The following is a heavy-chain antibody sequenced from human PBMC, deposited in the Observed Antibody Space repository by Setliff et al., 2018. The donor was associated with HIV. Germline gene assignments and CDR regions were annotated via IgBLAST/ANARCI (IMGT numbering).Heavy chain of an antibody. Sequence: SETLSLTCAVYGGSFSAYYWSWIRQSPEMGLEWIAETSHTGSTKYNPSLGSRVTISLATSKNQFSLSLRSLSAADTAVYYCARDKRYRFPFDSWGQGTLVTV. CDR3: ARDKRYRFPFDS. D-gene: IGHD2-2*02. CDR2: TSHTGST. CDR1: GGSFSAYY. V-gene: IGHV4-34*01. J-gene: IGHJ4*02.